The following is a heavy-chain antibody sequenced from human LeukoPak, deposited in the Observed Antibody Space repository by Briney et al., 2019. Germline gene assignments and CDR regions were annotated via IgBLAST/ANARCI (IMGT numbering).Heavy chain of an antibody. V-gene: IGHV4-61*02. CDR2: IYTSGST. CDR3: ARESSPARPYGSGSLPVDY. J-gene: IGHJ4*02. Sequence: SETLSLTCTVSGGSISSGSYYWSWIRQPAGKGLEWIGRIYTSGSTNYNPSLKSRVTISVDTSKNQFSLKLSSVTAADTAVYYCARESSPARPYGSGSLPVDYWGQGTLVTVSS. CDR1: GGSISSGSYY. D-gene: IGHD3-10*01.